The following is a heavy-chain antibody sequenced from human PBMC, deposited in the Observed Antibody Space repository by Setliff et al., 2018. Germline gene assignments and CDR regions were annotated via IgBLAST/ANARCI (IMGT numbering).Heavy chain of an antibody. V-gene: IGHV4-39*01. CDR2: IYYRGDT. J-gene: IGHJ6*04. D-gene: IGHD6-13*01. Sequence: TLSLTCTVSGASLNSGTYYWGWIRQPPGKGLEWIGRIYYRGDTYYNPSLKGRLTISVDTAQNQFSLRLTSVTAADTAVYYCASYQGSTWGMDVWGKGTTVTVSS. CDR3: ASYQGSTWGMDV. CDR1: GASLNSGTYY.